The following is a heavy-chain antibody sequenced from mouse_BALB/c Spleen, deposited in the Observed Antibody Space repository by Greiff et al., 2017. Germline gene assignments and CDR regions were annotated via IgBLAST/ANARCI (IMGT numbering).Heavy chain of an antibody. V-gene: IGHV1-5*01. CDR1: GYTFTSYW. D-gene: IGHD2-4*01. Sequence: GQLQQSGTVLARPGASVKMSCKASGYTFTSYWMHWVKQRPGQGLEWIGAIYPGNSDTSYNQKFKGKAKLTAVTSTSTAYMELSSLTNEDSAVYYCTRRDYDGVWAYWGQGTLVTVSA. CDR2: IYPGNSDT. J-gene: IGHJ3*01. CDR3: TRRDYDGVWAY.